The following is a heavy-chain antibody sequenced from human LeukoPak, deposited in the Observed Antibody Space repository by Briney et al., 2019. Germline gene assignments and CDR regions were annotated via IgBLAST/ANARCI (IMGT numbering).Heavy chain of an antibody. J-gene: IGHJ6*02. CDR3: AKVVAATQDYYYGMDV. CDR2: VIPIFGTA. CDR1: GGTFSSYA. Sequence: SVKVSCKASGGTFSSYAISWVRQAPGQGLEWMGGVIPIFGTANYAQKFQGRVTITADESTSTAYMELSSLRSEDTAVYYCAKVVAATQDYYYGMDVWGQGTTVTVSS. V-gene: IGHV1-69*13. D-gene: IGHD2-15*01.